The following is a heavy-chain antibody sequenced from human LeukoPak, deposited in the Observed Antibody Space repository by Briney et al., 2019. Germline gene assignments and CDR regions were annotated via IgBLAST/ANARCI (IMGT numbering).Heavy chain of an antibody. D-gene: IGHD3-16*01. J-gene: IGHJ6*03. Sequence: GGTLRLSCAASGFSFSNYGMTWVRQAPGKGLEWVSHISGSGGSTYYADSVKGRFTISRDNSKNTPFLQMNSLRAEDTAMYYCAKAAGGNYYYYMDVWGKGTTVTFSS. CDR3: AKAAGGNYYYYMDV. V-gene: IGHV3-23*01. CDR1: GFSFSNYG. CDR2: ISGSGGST.